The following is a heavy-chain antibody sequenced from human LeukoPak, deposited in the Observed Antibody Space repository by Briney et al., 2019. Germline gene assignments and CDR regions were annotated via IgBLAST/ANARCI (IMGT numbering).Heavy chain of an antibody. Sequence: GGSLRLSCASSRFTFSNSIFHWVRQAPGKGLEWVAVISYDGSNKYYADSVKGRFTISRDNSKNTLYLQMNSLRAEDTAVYYCARDLDGDYYYYYGMDVWGQGTTVTVSS. CDR1: RFTFSNSI. D-gene: IGHD4-17*01. V-gene: IGHV3-30-3*01. J-gene: IGHJ6*02. CDR2: ISYDGSNK. CDR3: ARDLDGDYYYYYGMDV.